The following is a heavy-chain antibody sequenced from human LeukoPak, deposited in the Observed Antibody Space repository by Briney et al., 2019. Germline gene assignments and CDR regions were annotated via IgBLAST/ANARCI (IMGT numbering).Heavy chain of an antibody. CDR3: TKDRGSGSSALDP. CDR1: EFTFSAYA. J-gene: IGHJ5*02. D-gene: IGHD6-25*01. V-gene: IGHV3-30*04. Sequence: GGSLRLSCAASEFTFSAYAMHWVRQAPGKGLEWVAGISYDGSNKYYTDSVKGRFTISRDNSKNTLHLQMNSLRTEDTAAYHCTKDRGSGSSALDPWGQGTLVTVSS. CDR2: ISYDGSNK.